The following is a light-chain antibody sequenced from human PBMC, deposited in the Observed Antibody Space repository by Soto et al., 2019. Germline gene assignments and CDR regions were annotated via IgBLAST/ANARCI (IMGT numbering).Light chain of an antibody. CDR1: QSVSSSY. J-gene: IGKJ5*01. CDR2: GAS. V-gene: IGKV3-15*01. Sequence: EIVMTQYPGTLSLSPGERPTLSCGACQSVSSSYLAWYQQKHGQAPRLLIYGASTRATGIPARFSGSGSGTEFTLTISSLQSEDLAVYDCQQYDNWPPITFGQGTRLEIK. CDR3: QQYDNWPPIT.